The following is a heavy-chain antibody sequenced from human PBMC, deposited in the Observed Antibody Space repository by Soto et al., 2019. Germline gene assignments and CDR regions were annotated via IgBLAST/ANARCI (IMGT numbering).Heavy chain of an antibody. V-gene: IGHV1-69*13. CDR2: IIPIFGTA. CDR3: ASILASCGGDCYSFAY. Sequence: SVKVSCKASGGTFSSYAISWVRQAPGQGLEWMGGIIPIFGTANYAQKFQGRVTITADESTSTAYMELSSLRSEDTAVYYCASILASCGGDCYSFAYWGQGTLVTVSS. D-gene: IGHD2-21*02. J-gene: IGHJ4*02. CDR1: GGTFSSYA.